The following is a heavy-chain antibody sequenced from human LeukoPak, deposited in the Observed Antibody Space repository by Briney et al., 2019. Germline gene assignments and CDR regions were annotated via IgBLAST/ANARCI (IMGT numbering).Heavy chain of an antibody. V-gene: IGHV3-23*01. Sequence: AGGSLKLSCAASGFTFRSYAMSWVRQAPGKGLEWASTMRGSGERIYYADSVKGRFTISRDNSESTLYLEMTSLRAEDTALYYCAKDMYTWNAGRYFDYWGQGTLVTVSS. D-gene: IGHD1-20*01. J-gene: IGHJ4*02. CDR1: GFTFRSYA. CDR2: MRGSGERI. CDR3: AKDMYTWNAGRYFDY.